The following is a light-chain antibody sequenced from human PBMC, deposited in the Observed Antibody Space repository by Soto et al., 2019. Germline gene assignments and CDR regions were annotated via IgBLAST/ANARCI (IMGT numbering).Light chain of an antibody. CDR1: SSNIGAGYE. CDR3: QSYDTTLSAV. V-gene: IGLV1-40*01. CDR2: HTT. J-gene: IGLJ2*01. Sequence: QSVLTQPPSVSGAPGQRVTISCAGTSSNIGAGYEVHWYQQFPGTAPKLLIYHTTNRPSEVPDRFSGSKSGTSASLAIAGLQAEDEAEYYCQSYDTTLSAVFGGGTKLTVL.